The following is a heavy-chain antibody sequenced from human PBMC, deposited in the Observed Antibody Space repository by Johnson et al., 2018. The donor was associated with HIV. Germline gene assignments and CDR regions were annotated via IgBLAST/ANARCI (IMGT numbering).Heavy chain of an antibody. D-gene: IGHD2-21*01. J-gene: IGHJ3*01. CDR2: INWNGGST. V-gene: IGHV3-20*04. CDR1: GFTFDDYG. CDR3: ARRMVVGYHALDF. Sequence: VQLVESGGGLVQPGRSLRLSCAASGFTFDDYGMSWVRQAPGKGLEWVSGINWNGGSTGYADSVKDRFTIFRDNAKSSLYLQMNSLRVEDTAIYYCARRMVVGYHALDFWGQGTVVSVPS.